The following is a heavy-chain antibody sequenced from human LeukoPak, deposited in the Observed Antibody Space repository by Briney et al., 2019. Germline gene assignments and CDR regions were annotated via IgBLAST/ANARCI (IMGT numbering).Heavy chain of an antibody. CDR2: INHSGST. V-gene: IGHV4-34*01. Sequence: SETLSLTCAVYGGSFSGYYWSWIRQPPGKGLEWIGEINHSGSTNYNPSLKSRVTISVDTSKNHFSLKLSSVTAADTAVYYCARVTLYGDVDYWGQGTLVTVSS. CDR3: ARVTLYGDVDY. CDR1: GGSFSGYY. D-gene: IGHD4-17*01. J-gene: IGHJ4*02.